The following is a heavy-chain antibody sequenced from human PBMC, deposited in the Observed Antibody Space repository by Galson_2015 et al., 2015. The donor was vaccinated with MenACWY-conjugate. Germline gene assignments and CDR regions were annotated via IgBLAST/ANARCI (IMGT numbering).Heavy chain of an antibody. CDR3: AKDRIGTI. V-gene: IGHV3-23*01. D-gene: IGHD1-26*01. J-gene: IGHJ4*02. CDR1: GFTFTNYV. Sequence: SLRLSCAASGFTFTNYVMSWVRQAPGKGLEWVSAIGGGGTNTYYADSVRGRFTISSDNSKNTLYLQMNSLRAEDTAVYYCAKDRIGTIWGQGTLVTVSS. CDR2: IGGGGTNT.